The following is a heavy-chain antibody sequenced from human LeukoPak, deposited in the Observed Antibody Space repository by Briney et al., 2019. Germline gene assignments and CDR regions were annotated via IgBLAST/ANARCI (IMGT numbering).Heavy chain of an antibody. V-gene: IGHV4-59*08. Sequence: PSETLSLTCTGSGGSISTYYWSWIRQHPGKGLEWIGYIYYSGSTNYNPSLTSLVTISVDTHKNQFSLKLSSVTAADTAMYYCAGHRTAYYFDYWGQGTLVTVSS. J-gene: IGHJ4*02. CDR3: AGHRTAYYFDY. CDR2: IYYSGST. CDR1: GGSISTYY.